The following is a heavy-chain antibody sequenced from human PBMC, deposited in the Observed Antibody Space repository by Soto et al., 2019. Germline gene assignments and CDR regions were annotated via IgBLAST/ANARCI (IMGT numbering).Heavy chain of an antibody. CDR1: GFTFSSYS. J-gene: IGHJ4*02. CDR2: ISSSSSYI. V-gene: IGHV3-21*04. D-gene: IGHD3-3*01. CDR3: AKAEGITIFGVVTTHFDY. Sequence: GSLRLSCAASGFTFSSYSMNWVRQAPGKGLEWASSISSSSSYIYYADSVKGRFTISRDNAKNSLYLQMNSLRAEDTAVYYCAKAEGITIFGVVTTHFDYWGQGTLVTVS.